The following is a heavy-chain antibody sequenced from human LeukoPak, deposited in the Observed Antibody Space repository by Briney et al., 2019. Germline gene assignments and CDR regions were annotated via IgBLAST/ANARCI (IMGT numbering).Heavy chain of an antibody. J-gene: IGHJ3*01. D-gene: IGHD3-10*01. CDR3: ARGAWFGELYAFDV. V-gene: IGHV4-61*02. Sequence: SETLSLTCTVSGGSISSGSYYWRWIRQPAGKGLEWIGRIYTSGSTGYNPSLKSRVTISVDTSKNQFSLKLSSMTAADAAVYYCARGAWFGELYAFDVWGQGTMVTVSS. CDR1: GGSISSGSYY. CDR2: IYTSGST.